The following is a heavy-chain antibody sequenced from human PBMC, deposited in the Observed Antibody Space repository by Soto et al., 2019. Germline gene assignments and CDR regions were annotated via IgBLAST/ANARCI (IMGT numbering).Heavy chain of an antibody. V-gene: IGHV1-8*01. Sequence: QVQLVQSGAEVKKPGASVKVSCKASGYTFTSHDIIWVRQAAGQGLEYMGWMHPISEMSKTTYLTNFRARVIMTRDTSVETASLELSDLRSDDTAVYKCARGGTAYYDFRNHPRWDWIDLWGQGTLVTVSS. CDR2: MHPISEMSKT. CDR3: ARGGTAYYDFRNHPRWDWIDL. D-gene: IGHD3-16*01. CDR1: GYTFTSHD. J-gene: IGHJ5*02.